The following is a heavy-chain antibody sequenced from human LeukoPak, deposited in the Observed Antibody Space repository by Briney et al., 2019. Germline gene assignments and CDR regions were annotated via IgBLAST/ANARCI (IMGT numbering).Heavy chain of an antibody. CDR2: VRYDGSNE. Sequence: GGSLRLSCAASGFVFSNYGMHWVRQAPGKGLEWVTFVRYDGSNEYYADSVKGRFTISRDNSKNTLYLQMNGLTTEDTGVYSCAKDSNSGYVSVGPNYWGLGTLVTVSS. V-gene: IGHV3-30*02. D-gene: IGHD5-12*01. CDR3: AKDSNSGYVSVGPNY. J-gene: IGHJ4*02. CDR1: GFVFSNYG.